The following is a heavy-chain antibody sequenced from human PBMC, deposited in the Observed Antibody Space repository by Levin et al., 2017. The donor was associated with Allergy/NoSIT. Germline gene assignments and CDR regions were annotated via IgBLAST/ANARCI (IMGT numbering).Heavy chain of an antibody. CDR1: GFTFSDHW. CDR3: ARDTTVGGEA. CDR2: INQDGTQK. J-gene: IGHJ5*02. Sequence: GASVKVSCAASGFTFSDHWMTWVRQSPGKGLEWVANINQDGTQKHHADSVKGRFTISRDNAENSLFLQMNYLGTDDTAVYFCARDTTVGGEAWGQGTLVTVSS. V-gene: IGHV3-7*03. D-gene: IGHD4-11*01.